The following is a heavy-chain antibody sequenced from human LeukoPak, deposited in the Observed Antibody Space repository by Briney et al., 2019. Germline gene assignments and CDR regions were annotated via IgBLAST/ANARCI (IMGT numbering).Heavy chain of an antibody. CDR3: ARDSHRDYGSGDIDY. D-gene: IGHD3-10*01. Sequence: GGSLRLSCAASGFTFTNYWMSWVRQAPGKGLELVANIKQDRSEKYYVDSVKGRFTISRDNAKNSLYLQMNSLRAEDTAVYYCARDSHRDYGSGDIDYWGQGTLVTVSS. V-gene: IGHV3-7*03. CDR2: IKQDRSEK. J-gene: IGHJ4*02. CDR1: GFTFTNYW.